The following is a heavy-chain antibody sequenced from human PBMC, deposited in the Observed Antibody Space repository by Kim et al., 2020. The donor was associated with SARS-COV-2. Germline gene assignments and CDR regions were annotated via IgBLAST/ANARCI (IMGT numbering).Heavy chain of an antibody. J-gene: IGHJ4*02. CDR3: AKGLQLHDYGDCFDY. CDR2: ISGSGGST. D-gene: IGHD4-17*01. CDR1: GFTFSSYA. V-gene: IGHV3-23*01. Sequence: GGSLRLSCAASGFTFSSYAMSWVRQAPGKGLEWVSAISGSGGSTYYADSVKGRFTISRDNSKNTLYLQMNGLRAEDTAVYYCAKGLQLHDYGDCFDYWGQGTLVTVSS.